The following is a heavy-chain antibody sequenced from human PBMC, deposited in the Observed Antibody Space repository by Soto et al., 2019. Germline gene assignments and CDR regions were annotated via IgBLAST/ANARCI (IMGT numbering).Heavy chain of an antibody. CDR3: ARLTRGYDLRYYFDY. CDR2: IYYSGST. CDR1: GGSISSYY. Sequence: SETLSLTCTVSGGSISSYYWSWIRQPPGKGLEWIGYIYYSGSTNYNPSLKSRVTISVDTSKNQFSLKLSSVTAADTAVYYCARLTRGYDLRYYFDYWGQGTLVTVSS. J-gene: IGHJ4*02. D-gene: IGHD5-12*01. V-gene: IGHV4-59*01.